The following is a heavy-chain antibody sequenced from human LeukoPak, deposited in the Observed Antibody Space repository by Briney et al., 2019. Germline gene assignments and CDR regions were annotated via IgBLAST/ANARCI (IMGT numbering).Heavy chain of an antibody. Sequence: SETLSLTCAVSGYSISSGYFWGWIRQPSGKGLEWIASMYHRGRTYHNPSLTSRVTISVDRSKNQCSLKLSSVTAADTAVYYCARDADILAAFDIWGQGTMVTVSS. V-gene: IGHV4-38-2*02. J-gene: IGHJ3*02. CDR2: MYHRGRT. D-gene: IGHD2-15*01. CDR1: GYSISSGYF. CDR3: ARDADILAAFDI.